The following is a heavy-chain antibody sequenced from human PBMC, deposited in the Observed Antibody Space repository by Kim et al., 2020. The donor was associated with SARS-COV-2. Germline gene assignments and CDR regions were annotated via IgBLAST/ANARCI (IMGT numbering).Heavy chain of an antibody. D-gene: IGHD3-10*01. CDR1: GFTVSSNY. V-gene: IGHV3-53*01. Sequence: GGSLRLSCAASGFTVSSNYMSWVRQAPGKGLEWVSVIYSGGSTYYADSVKGRFTISRDNSKNTLYLQMNSLRAEDTAVYYCARDLPSYAGGAFDIWGQGTMVTVSS. J-gene: IGHJ3*02. CDR2: IYSGGST. CDR3: ARDLPSYAGGAFDI.